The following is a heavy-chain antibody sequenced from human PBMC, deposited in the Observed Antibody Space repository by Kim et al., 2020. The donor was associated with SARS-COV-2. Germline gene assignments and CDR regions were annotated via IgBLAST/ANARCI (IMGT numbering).Heavy chain of an antibody. CDR2: IFHTGNT. Sequence: SETLSLTCAVSGDSIGTSHWWSWVRQTPGKGLEWIGEIFHTGNTNYNPSLNSRVTISVDKSRNQVSLKLTSVTAADTAVYYCAKDASSPTGGGWFDPWGQGALVTVSS. J-gene: IGHJ5*02. D-gene: IGHD7-27*01. CDR1: GDSIGTSHW. V-gene: IGHV4-4*02. CDR3: AKDASSPTGGGWFDP.